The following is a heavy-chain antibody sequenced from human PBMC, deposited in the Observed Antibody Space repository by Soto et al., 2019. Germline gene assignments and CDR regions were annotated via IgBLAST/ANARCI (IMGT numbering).Heavy chain of an antibody. Sequence: HPGGSLRLSCAASGFTFSSYGMHWVRQAPGKGLEWVAVIWYDGSNKYYADSVKGRFTISRDNSKNTLYLQMNSLRAEDTAVYYCAKGLQVGLVDAFDIWGQGTMVTVSS. J-gene: IGHJ3*02. CDR2: IWYDGSNK. V-gene: IGHV3-33*06. CDR3: AKGLQVGLVDAFDI. D-gene: IGHD6-19*01. CDR1: GFTFSSYG.